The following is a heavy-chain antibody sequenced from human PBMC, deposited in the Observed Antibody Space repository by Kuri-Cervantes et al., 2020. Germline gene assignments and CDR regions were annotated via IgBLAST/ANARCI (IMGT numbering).Heavy chain of an antibody. CDR1: SGSVSTGSYY. D-gene: IGHD3-10*01. V-gene: IGHV4-61*01. CDR3: ASSSSRGPRQLWFGY. Sequence: SETLSLTCTVSSGSVSTGSYYWSWIRQPPGKGLEWIGSIYYTGSTNQNPSLKSRVAISMNTSKNQFSLKLTSVTTADTAVYYCASSSSRGPRQLWFGYWGQGTLVTVSS. CDR2: IYYTGST. J-gene: IGHJ4*02.